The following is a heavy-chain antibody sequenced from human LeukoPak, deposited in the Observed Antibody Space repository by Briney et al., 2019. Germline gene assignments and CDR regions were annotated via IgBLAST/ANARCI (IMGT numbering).Heavy chain of an antibody. CDR3: ASRYFDWSQFDY. J-gene: IGHJ4*02. D-gene: IGHD3-9*01. CDR2: IIPIFGTA. V-gene: IGHV1-69*05. Sequence: SVKVSCKASGGTFSSYAISWVRQAPGQGLEWMGGIIPIFGTANYAQKFQGRVTITTDESTSTAYMELSSLRSEGTAVYYCASRYFDWSQFDYWGQGTLVTVSP. CDR1: GGTFSSYA.